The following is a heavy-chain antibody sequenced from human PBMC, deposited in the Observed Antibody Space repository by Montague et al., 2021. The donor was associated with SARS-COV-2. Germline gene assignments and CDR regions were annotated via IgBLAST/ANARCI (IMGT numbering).Heavy chain of an antibody. J-gene: IGHJ4*02. Sequence: RSLSLAASGFTFSGSPMSWVRQAPGEGLEWVSVIHSAGRRSYYGHSVEGRFTISRDNSKNTVYLQMNNLRAEDTAVYYCAKVGDIMAGFSLVNLDHWGQGILVIVSS. CDR1: GFTFSGSP. CDR3: AKVGDIMAGFSLVNLDH. D-gene: IGHD3-9*01. CDR2: IHSAGRRS. V-gene: IGHV3-23*03.